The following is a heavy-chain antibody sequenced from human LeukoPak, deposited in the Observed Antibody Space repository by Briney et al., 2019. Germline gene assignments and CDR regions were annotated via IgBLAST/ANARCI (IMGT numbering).Heavy chain of an antibody. CDR3: ARDSLQLLIGFDY. CDR1: GGSVSSGSYY. CDR2: IYYSGST. D-gene: IGHD1-26*01. Sequence: SETLSLTCTVSGGSVSSGSYYWSWIRQPPGKGLEWIGYIYYSGSTNYNPSLKSRVTISVDTSKNQFSLKLSSVTAADTAVYYCARDSLQLLIGFDYWGQGTPVTVSS. V-gene: IGHV4-61*01. J-gene: IGHJ4*02.